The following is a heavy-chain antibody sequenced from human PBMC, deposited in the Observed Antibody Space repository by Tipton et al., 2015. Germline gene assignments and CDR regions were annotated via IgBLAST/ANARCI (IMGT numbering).Heavy chain of an antibody. D-gene: IGHD5-24*01. V-gene: IGHV4-39*01. CDR1: GGSISSSSYY. CDR3: ARAEGWLQLASHFDY. CDR2: IYYSGST. J-gene: IGHJ4*02. Sequence: TLSLTCTVSGGSISSSSYYWGWIRQPPGKGLECIGTIYYSGSTYYNPSLKSRVTISVDTSKNQFSLKLSSVTAADTAVYYCARAEGWLQLASHFDYWGQGTLVTVSS.